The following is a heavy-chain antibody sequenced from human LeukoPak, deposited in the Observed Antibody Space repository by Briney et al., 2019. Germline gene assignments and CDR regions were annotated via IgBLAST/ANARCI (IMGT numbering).Heavy chain of an antibody. D-gene: IGHD4-23*01. CDR1: GGSISSGDYY. CDR3: ARDYGGNFFRD. J-gene: IGHJ4*02. V-gene: IGHV4-30-4*08. CDR2: IYYSGST. Sequence: SETLSLTCTVSGGSISSGDYYWSWIRRPPGKGLEWIGYIYYSGSTYYNPSLKSRVAISVDTSKNQFSLKLSSVTAADTAVYYCARDYGGNFFRDWGQGTLVTVSS.